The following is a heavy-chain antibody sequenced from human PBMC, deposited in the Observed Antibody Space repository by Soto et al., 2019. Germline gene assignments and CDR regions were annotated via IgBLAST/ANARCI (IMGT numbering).Heavy chain of an antibody. CDR1: GFTFSSYE. Sequence: GGSLRLSCAVSGFTFSSYEINWVRQAPGKGLEWVSYISTGGSTKYYADSVKGRFTISRDNAKNSLYLQMNSLRAEDTAVYYCAREAAAVGNYFDYWGQGTLVTVSS. CDR3: AREAAAVGNYFDY. CDR2: ISTGGSTK. J-gene: IGHJ4*02. V-gene: IGHV3-48*03. D-gene: IGHD6-13*01.